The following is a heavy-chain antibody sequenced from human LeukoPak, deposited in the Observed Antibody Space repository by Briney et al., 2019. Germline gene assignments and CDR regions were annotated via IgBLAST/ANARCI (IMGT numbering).Heavy chain of an antibody. CDR3: VFGTYYYDSSDY. Sequence: GASVKVSCKASGYTFTSYDINWVRQATGQGLEWMGWMNPNSGNTGYAQKFQGRVTMTRNTSIGTAYMELSSLRSEDTAVYYCVFGTYYYDSSDYWGQGTLVTVSS. D-gene: IGHD3-22*01. CDR2: MNPNSGNT. V-gene: IGHV1-8*01. CDR1: GYTFTSYD. J-gene: IGHJ4*02.